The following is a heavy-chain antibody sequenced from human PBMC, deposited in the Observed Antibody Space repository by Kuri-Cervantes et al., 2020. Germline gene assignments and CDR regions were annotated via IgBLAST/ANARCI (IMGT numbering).Heavy chain of an antibody. CDR3: AREGVTMVRGVISDEYYYYGMDV. D-gene: IGHD3-10*01. CDR1: GFTFSSYG. J-gene: IGHJ6*02. CDR2: IGTAGDT. V-gene: IGHV3-13*01. Sequence: GESLRLSCAASGFTFSSYGMHWVRQATGKGLEWVSAIGTAGDTYYPGSVKGRFTISRENAKNSLYLQMNSLRAGDTAVYYCAREGVTMVRGVISDEYYYYGMDVWGQGTTVTVSS.